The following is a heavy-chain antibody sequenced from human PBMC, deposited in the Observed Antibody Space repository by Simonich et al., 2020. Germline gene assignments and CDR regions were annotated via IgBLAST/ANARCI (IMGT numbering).Heavy chain of an antibody. J-gene: IGHJ4*02. CDR1: GFTFSSYG. D-gene: IGHD4-17*01. CDR2: KSYDGSNK. Sequence: QVQLVDSGGGLVQPGRSLRLSFAASGFTFSSYGMHWVRQAPGKGLEWVAVKSYDGSNKYYADYVKGRFTISRDNSKNTRYLQMNSLRAEDTAVYYCARDHDYGDYYFDYWGQGTLVTVSS. CDR3: ARDHDYGDYYFDY. V-gene: IGHV3-30*19.